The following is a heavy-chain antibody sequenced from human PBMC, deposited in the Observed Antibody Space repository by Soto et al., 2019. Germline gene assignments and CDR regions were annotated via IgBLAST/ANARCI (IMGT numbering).Heavy chain of an antibody. J-gene: IGHJ6*02. CDR3: AREGPGDYGSGKSSMDV. Sequence: PSETLSLTCAVSGYSISSGYYWGWIRQPPGKGLEWIGSIYHSGSTYYNPSLKSRVTISVDTSKNQFSLKLSSVTAADTAVYYCAREGPGDYGSGKSSMDVWGQGTTVTVSS. D-gene: IGHD3-10*01. V-gene: IGHV4-38-2*02. CDR1: GYSISSGYY. CDR2: IYHSGST.